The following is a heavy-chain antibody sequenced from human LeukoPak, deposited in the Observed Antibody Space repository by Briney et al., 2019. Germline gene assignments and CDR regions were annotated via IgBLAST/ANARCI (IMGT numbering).Heavy chain of an antibody. D-gene: IGHD2/OR15-2a*01. J-gene: IGHJ4*02. CDR2: ISSGSSHI. V-gene: IGHV3-21*01. CDR1: GFTFSSYA. Sequence: PGGSLRLSCAASGFTFSSYAMSWVRQAPGKGLEWVSSISSGSSHIYYADSMKGRFTISRDNAKNSLYLQMNSRRAEDTAVYYCARFLTVAVVPQRVDCWGQGTLVTVSS. CDR3: ARFLTVAVVPQRVDC.